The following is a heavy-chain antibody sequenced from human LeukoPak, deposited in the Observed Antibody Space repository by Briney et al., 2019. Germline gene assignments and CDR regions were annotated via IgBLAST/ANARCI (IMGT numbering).Heavy chain of an antibody. J-gene: IGHJ4*02. D-gene: IGHD6-19*01. CDR2: INSDGSST. CDR3: AREDGSGWYVNSGFIDY. CDR1: GFTFSSYW. Sequence: PGGSLRLSCAAPGFTFSSYWMHWVRQAPGKGLVWVSRINSDGSSTSYADSVKGRFTISRDNAKNTLYLQMNSLRAEDTAVYYCAREDGSGWYVNSGFIDYWGQGTLVTVSS. V-gene: IGHV3-74*01.